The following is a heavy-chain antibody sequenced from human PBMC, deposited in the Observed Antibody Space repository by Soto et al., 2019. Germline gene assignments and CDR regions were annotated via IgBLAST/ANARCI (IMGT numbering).Heavy chain of an antibody. V-gene: IGHV1-8*01. D-gene: IGHD3-16*01. CDR1: GYTFTSYD. CDR3: GRLGVRGMDV. J-gene: IGHJ6*02. Sequence: QVQLVQSGAEVKKPGASVKVSCKASGYTFTSYDINWVRQATGQGLEWMGWMNPNSANAGYAQKFQGKVTVTRNTSIRTAYMEVSSWGTEDAYVCYCGRLGVRGMDVWGQGTTVTVSS. CDR2: MNPNSANA.